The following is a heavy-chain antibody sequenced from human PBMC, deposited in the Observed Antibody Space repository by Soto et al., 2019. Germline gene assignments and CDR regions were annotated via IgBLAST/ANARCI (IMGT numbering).Heavy chain of an antibody. V-gene: IGHV4-59*01. CDR1: GGSISSYY. CDR3: AGWFGAFDY. Sequence: SETLSLTCTVSGGSISSYYWSWIRQPPGKGLEWIGYIYYSGSTNYNPSLKSRVTISVDTSKNQFSLKLSSVTAADTAVYYCAGWFGAFDYWGQGTLVTVSS. J-gene: IGHJ4*02. CDR2: IYYSGST. D-gene: IGHD3-10*01.